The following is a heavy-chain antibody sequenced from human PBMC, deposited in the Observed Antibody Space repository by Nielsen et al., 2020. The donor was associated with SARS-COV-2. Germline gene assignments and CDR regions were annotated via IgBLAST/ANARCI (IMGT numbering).Heavy chain of an antibody. Sequence: ASVKVSCKASGFTFTSYYMHWVRQAPGQGLEWMGIINTSGGSTSYAQKFQGRVTMTRDTSTSTVYMELSSLRAEDTAVYYCAKDSHSSGFYYADFDIWGQGTMVTVSS. J-gene: IGHJ3*02. CDR1: GFTFTSYY. CDR3: AKDSHSSGFYYADFDI. V-gene: IGHV1-46*01. D-gene: IGHD3-22*01. CDR2: INTSGGST.